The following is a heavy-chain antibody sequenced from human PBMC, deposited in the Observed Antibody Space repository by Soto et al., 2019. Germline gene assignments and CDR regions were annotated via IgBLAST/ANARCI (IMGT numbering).Heavy chain of an antibody. J-gene: IGHJ4*02. Sequence: QLQLQESGPGLVKPSETLFLTCTVSGGSISSRSYFWGWIRQPPGKGLEWIGSVSYNVRTYYNPSLKSRPPMPVNTSKTRFCLKRSSGPAADPPVYYCGSQAVDEGYSSGWYLDSWGQGTLVTVPS. CDR3: GSQAVDEGYSSGWYLDS. CDR2: VSYNVRT. D-gene: IGHD6-19*01. V-gene: IGHV4-39*01. CDR1: GGSISSRSYF.